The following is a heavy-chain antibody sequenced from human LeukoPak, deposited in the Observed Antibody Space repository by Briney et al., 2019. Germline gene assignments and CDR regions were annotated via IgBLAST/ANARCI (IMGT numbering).Heavy chain of an antibody. J-gene: IGHJ4*02. CDR1: GFPFSDYY. D-gene: IGHD3-3*01. Sequence: GGSLRLSCAASGFPFSDYYMSWIRQAPGKGLEWVSYISSSGGTIFHADSVKGRFTISRDNAKNSLYLQMNSLRAEDTAIYYCALSDFWTGVYTGLFDYWGQGTLVTVSS. CDR2: ISSSGGTI. V-gene: IGHV3-11*01. CDR3: ALSDFWTGVYTGLFDY.